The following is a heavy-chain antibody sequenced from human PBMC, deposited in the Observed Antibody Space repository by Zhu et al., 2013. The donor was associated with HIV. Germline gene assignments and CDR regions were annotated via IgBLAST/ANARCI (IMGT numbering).Heavy chain of an antibody. Sequence: QVQLVQSGAEVKKPGSSVKVSCKASGGTFSNYAISWVRQAPGQGLEWMGGIIPTFGTVDYTEKFQGRVTISADEFKTTAYMELSSLRSEDTAVYYCARDQGGSSSWSDPRYYYYGMDVWGQGTTVTVSS. D-gene: IGHD6-13*01. V-gene: IGHV1-69*01. CDR1: GGTFSNYA. CDR3: ARDQGGSSSWSDPRYYYYGMDV. CDR2: IIPTFGTV. J-gene: IGHJ6*02.